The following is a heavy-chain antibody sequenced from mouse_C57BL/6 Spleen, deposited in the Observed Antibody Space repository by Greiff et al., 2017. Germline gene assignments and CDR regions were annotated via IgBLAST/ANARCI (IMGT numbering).Heavy chain of an antibody. CDR1: GYTFTDYN. J-gene: IGHJ1*03. CDR3: ARRLGRFLNSYWYFDV. V-gene: IGHV1-18*01. Sequence: EVHLVESGPELVKPGASVKIPCKASGYTFTDYNMDWVKQSHGKSLEWIGDINPNNGGTIYNQKFKGKATLTVDKSSSTAYMELRSLTSEDTAVYYCARRLGRFLNSYWYFDVWGTGTTVTVSS. D-gene: IGHD4-1*01. CDR2: INPNNGGT.